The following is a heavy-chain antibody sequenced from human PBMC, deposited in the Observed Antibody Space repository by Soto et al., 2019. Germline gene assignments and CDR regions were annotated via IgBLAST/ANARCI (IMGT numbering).Heavy chain of an antibody. CDR3: ARHVAGDHAWCDP. V-gene: IGHV4-59*08. Sequence: SWILQPTGKGLEWIAYIYYTGSTNYNPSLRSRVTISVDTSKNLFSLKMSSVTAADTAVYYCARHVAGDHAWCDPWCQGPLVTVSS. D-gene: IGHD4-17*01. CDR2: IYYTGST. J-gene: IGHJ5*02.